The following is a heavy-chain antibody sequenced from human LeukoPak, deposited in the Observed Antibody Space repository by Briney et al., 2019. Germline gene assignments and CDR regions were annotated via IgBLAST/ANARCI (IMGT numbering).Heavy chain of an antibody. D-gene: IGHD3-22*01. CDR2: INEAGSLK. J-gene: IGHJ4*02. Sequence: AGGSLRLSCAASGFTFSAYWMTWVRQAPGKGLEWVTIINEAGSLKYYADSVKGRFTISRDNAKNSLYLQMNSLRAEDTALYYCAKGPLYYYESTGRIDFWGQGTLVTVSS. CDR1: GFTFSAYW. V-gene: IGHV3-7*03. CDR3: AKGPLYYYESTGRIDF.